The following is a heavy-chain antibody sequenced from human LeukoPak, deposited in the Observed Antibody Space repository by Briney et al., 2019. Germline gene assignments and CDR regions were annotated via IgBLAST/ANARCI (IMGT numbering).Heavy chain of an antibody. D-gene: IGHD6-13*01. CDR1: GFTFSSYA. Sequence: PGGSLRLSCAASGFTFSSYAMHWVRQAPGKGLEYVSAISSNGGSTYYANSVKGRFTISRDNSKNTLYLQMGSLRAEDMAVYYCARVGSSSWFVYWGQGPLVSVSS. J-gene: IGHJ4*02. CDR2: ISSNGGST. V-gene: IGHV3-64*01. CDR3: ARVGSSSWFVY.